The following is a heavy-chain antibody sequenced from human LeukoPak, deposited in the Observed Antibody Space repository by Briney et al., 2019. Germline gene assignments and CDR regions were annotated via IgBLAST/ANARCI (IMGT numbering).Heavy chain of an antibody. Sequence: SGGSLRLSCLASGFTFSSYAMHWVRQAPGKGLEYVSAISSNGGSTYYADSVKGRFTISRDNSKNTLYLQMSSLRAEDTAVYYCVKGDYDILTGYYGLDYWGQGTLVTVSS. J-gene: IGHJ4*02. CDR1: GFTFSSYA. CDR2: ISSNGGST. CDR3: VKGDYDILTGYYGLDY. D-gene: IGHD3-9*01. V-gene: IGHV3-64D*06.